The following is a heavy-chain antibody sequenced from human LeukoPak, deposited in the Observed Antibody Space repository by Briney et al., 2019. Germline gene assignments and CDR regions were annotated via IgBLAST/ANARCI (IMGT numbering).Heavy chain of an antibody. D-gene: IGHD2-2*01. CDR1: GGTFSSYA. CDR2: IIPIFGTA. Sequence: GASVKVSCKASGGTFSSYAISWVRQAPGQGLEWMGGIIPIFGTANYAQKFQGRVTITTDESTSTAYMELSSLRSEDTAVYYCATKDIVVVPAAGAYYYYMDVWGKGTTVTASS. V-gene: IGHV1-69*05. J-gene: IGHJ6*03. CDR3: ATKDIVVVPAAGAYYYYMDV.